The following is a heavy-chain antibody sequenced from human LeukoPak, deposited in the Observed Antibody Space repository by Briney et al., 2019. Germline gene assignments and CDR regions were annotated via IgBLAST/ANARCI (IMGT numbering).Heavy chain of an antibody. Sequence: SESLSLTCTVSGGSISSYYWSWIRQPPGKGLEWIGHIYYSGSTNYNPSLKSRVTISVDTSKKQFSLKLSSVTAADTAVFYCARAPYDSSGSLDYWGQGTLVTVSS. CDR2: IYYSGST. J-gene: IGHJ4*02. CDR1: GGSISSYY. D-gene: IGHD3-22*01. CDR3: ARAPYDSSGSLDY. V-gene: IGHV4-59*01.